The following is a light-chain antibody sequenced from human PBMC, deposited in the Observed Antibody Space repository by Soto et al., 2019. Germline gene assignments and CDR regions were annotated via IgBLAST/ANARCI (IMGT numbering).Light chain of an antibody. J-gene: IGLJ3*02. Sequence: QSVLTQPPSASGTPGQRVTIPCSGSTSNIGSNTVSWYQQLPGTAPKLLIYSDKQRPAGVPDRFSGSKSGTSASLAISGLQSEDEADYYCAAWDDSLNGVVFGGGTKLTVL. CDR1: TSNIGSNT. V-gene: IGLV1-44*01. CDR2: SDK. CDR3: AAWDDSLNGVV.